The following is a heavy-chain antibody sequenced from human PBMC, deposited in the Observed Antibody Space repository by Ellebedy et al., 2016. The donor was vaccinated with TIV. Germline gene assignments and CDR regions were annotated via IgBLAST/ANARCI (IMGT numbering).Heavy chain of an antibody. CDR2: ISGSGGST. J-gene: IGHJ6*02. V-gene: IGHV3-23*01. CDR3: ARGGYCSGGSCYPDGYYYYGMDV. CDR1: GFTFSSYA. Sequence: GESLKISCAASGFTFSSYAMSWVRQAPGKGLEWVSAISGSGGSTYYADSVKGRFTISRDNSKNTLYLQMNSLRAEDTAVYYCARGGYCSGGSCYPDGYYYYGMDVWGQGTTVTVSS. D-gene: IGHD2-15*01.